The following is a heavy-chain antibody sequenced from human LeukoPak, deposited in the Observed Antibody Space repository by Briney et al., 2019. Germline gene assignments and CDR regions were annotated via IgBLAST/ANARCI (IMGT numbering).Heavy chain of an antibody. V-gene: IGHV1-2*02. CDR2: INPNSGGT. D-gene: IGHD3-9*01. J-gene: IGHJ4*02. CDR3: ARGPHGRIYDILTGFDY. Sequence: ASVKVSRKASGGTFSSYAISWVRQAPGQGLEWMGWINPNSGGTNYAQKFQGRVTMTRDTSISTAYMELSRLRSDDTAVYYCARGPHGRIYDILTGFDYWGQGTLVTVSS. CDR1: GGTFSSYA.